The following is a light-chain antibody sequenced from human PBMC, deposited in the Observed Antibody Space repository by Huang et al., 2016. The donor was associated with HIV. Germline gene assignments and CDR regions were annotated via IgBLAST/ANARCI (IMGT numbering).Light chain of an antibody. J-gene: IGKJ1*01. CDR2: EAS. Sequence: DIQMTQSSSTLSASVGDRVTIACRASQSISAWLAWYQQKPGRAPNLLIYEASTLESGVPSRFSGRGSGTDFTLTISSLQPDDFATYYCQQYNSFPWTFGQGTKVEV. CDR3: QQYNSFPWT. V-gene: IGKV1-5*03. CDR1: QSISAW.